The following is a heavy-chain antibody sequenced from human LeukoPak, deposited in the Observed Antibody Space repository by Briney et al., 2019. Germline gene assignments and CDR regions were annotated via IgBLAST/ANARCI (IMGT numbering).Heavy chain of an antibody. CDR3: ARVQPPPTVVTPRYYYYGMDV. CDR1: GFTFRSCE. J-gene: IGHJ6*02. D-gene: IGHD4-23*01. Sequence: GGSLRLSCAASGFTFRSCELSWVRQAPAKGLEWVSYISSSGSIIYYADSVKGRFTISRDNAKNSLYLQMNSLRDEDTAVYYCARVQPPPTVVTPRYYYYGMDVWGQGTTVTVSS. V-gene: IGHV3-48*03. CDR2: ISSSGSII.